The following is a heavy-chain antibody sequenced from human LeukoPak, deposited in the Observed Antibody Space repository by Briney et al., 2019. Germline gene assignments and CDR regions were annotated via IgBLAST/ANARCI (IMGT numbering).Heavy chain of an antibody. CDR2: ISDVVAHT. Sequence: PGGSLRLSCAASGFIFRNFGMSWIRQAPGKGLEWVSHISDVVAHTWYADSVKGRFIISRDNSNNGVFLQMNSLRPEDTALYYCAKDNYGGVYASWGQGTLVTVSS. CDR3: AKDNYGGVYAS. CDR1: GFIFRNFG. V-gene: IGHV3-23*01. J-gene: IGHJ5*02. D-gene: IGHD3-16*01.